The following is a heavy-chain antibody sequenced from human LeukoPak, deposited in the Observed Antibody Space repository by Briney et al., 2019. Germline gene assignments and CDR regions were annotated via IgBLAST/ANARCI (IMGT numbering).Heavy chain of an antibody. V-gene: IGHV3-48*01. Sequence: GGSLRLSCAASGFTFSSYSMNWVRQAPGKGLEWVSYISSSSSTIYYADSVKGRFTISRDNAKNSLYLQMNSLRAEDTAVYYCATSTMVRGVIPHYGMDVWGQGTTVTVSS. CDR3: ATSTMVRGVIPHYGMDV. CDR1: GFTFSSYS. J-gene: IGHJ6*02. D-gene: IGHD3-10*01. CDR2: ISSSSSTI.